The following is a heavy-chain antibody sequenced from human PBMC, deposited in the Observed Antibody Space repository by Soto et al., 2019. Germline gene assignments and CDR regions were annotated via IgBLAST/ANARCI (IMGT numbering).Heavy chain of an antibody. D-gene: IGHD3-22*01. J-gene: IGHJ4*02. CDR1: GGTFSSYA. CDR3: ARGVHYDSSGYYYFY. CDR2: ITPVFGTA. V-gene: IGHV1-69*13. Sequence: ASVKVSCKASGGTFSSYAIDWVRQAPGQGLEWMGGITPVFGTANYAQKFQGRITITADESTCTAYMELRSLRSEDTAVYYCARGVHYDSSGYYYFYWGQGTLVTVSS.